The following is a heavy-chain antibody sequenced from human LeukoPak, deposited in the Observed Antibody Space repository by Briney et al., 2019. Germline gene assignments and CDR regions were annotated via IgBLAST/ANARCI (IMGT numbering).Heavy chain of an antibody. Sequence: PGGSLRLSCAASGFTFSSYGMHWVRQAPGKGLEWVAVISYDGSNKYYADSVKGRFTISRDNSKNTLYLQMNSLRAEDTAVYYCAKDGLATVNLCFQHWGQGTLVTVSS. CDR2: ISYDGSNK. CDR1: GFTFSSYG. D-gene: IGHD4-17*01. V-gene: IGHV3-30*18. CDR3: AKDGLATVNLCFQH. J-gene: IGHJ1*01.